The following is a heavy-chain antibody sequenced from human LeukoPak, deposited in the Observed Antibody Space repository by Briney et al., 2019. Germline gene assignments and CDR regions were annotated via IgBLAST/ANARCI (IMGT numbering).Heavy chain of an antibody. D-gene: IGHD5-18*01. V-gene: IGHV3-21*01. CDR2: ISSSSSYI. J-gene: IGHJ3*02. CDR1: GFTFSNYS. Sequence: GGSLRLSCAASGFTFSNYSMNWVRQAPGKGLEWVSSISSSSSYIYYADSVKGRFTISRNNAKNSLYLQMNSLRAEDTAVYYCATRGYSYGNAFDIWGQGTMVTVSS. CDR3: ATRGYSYGNAFDI.